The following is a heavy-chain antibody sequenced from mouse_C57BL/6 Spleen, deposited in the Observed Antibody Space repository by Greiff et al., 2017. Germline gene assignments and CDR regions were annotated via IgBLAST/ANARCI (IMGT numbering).Heavy chain of an antibody. D-gene: IGHD1-1*01. CDR2: IDPEDGDP. CDR3: TTAGRTGAMDY. Sequence: VQLQQSGAELVRPGASVKLSCTASGFNIKDYYMHWVKQRPEQGLEWIGRIDPEDGDPEYAPKFQGKATMTADTSSNTAYLQLSSLTSEDTAVYYCTTAGRTGAMDYWGQGTSVTVSS. CDR1: GFNIKDYY. J-gene: IGHJ4*01. V-gene: IGHV14-1*01.